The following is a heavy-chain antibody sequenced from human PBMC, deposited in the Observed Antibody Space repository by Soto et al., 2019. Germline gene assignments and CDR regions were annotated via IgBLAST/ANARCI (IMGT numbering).Heavy chain of an antibody. Sequence: SETLSLTCTVSGGSISSGGYYWSWIRQHPGKGLEWIGYIYYSGSTYYNPSLKSRVTISVDTSKNQFSLKLSSVTAADTAVYYCARDEMLGASYYCYGMYVCGQGTAVPVSS. J-gene: IGHJ6*02. CDR2: IYYSGST. V-gene: IGHV4-31*03. D-gene: IGHD3-10*02. CDR1: GGSISSGGYY. CDR3: ARDEMLGASYYCYGMYV.